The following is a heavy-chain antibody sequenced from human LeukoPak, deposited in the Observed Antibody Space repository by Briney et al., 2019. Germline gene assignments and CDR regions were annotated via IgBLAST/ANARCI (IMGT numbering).Heavy chain of an antibody. D-gene: IGHD7-27*01. CDR2: IRGSGSGSGSGV. J-gene: IGHJ4*02. V-gene: IGHV3-48*04. CDR1: GFVFSDYS. CDR3: ARDDNWGFDY. Sequence: GGSLRLSCAASGFVFSDYSMNWVRQAPGKGLEWVSNIRGSGSGSGSGVYYADSVKGRFTISRDDAKTPLYLQMNSLRAEDTAFYYCARDDNWGFDYWGQGALVTVSS.